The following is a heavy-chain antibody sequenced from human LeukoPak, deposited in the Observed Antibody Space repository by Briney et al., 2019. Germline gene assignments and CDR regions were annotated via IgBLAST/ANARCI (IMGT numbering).Heavy chain of an antibody. CDR3: ARIAARSLYFDY. CDR1: GDSISTSNSY. CDR2: IYYSGNT. J-gene: IGHJ4*02. V-gene: IGHV4-39*07. D-gene: IGHD6-6*01. Sequence: SETLSLTCTVSGDSISTSNSYWGWIRQPPGKGLEWIGSIYYSGNTYYNASLKSRVTISVDTSKNQFSLKLSSVTAADTAVYYCARIAARSLYFDYWGQGTLVTVSS.